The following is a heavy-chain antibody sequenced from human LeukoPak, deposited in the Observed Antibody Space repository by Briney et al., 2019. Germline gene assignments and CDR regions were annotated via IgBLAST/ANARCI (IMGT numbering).Heavy chain of an antibody. V-gene: IGHV3-23*01. Sequence: PGGSLRLSCAASGFTFSGYWMTWVRQAPGKGLEWVSGIIGTGDSTFYADPVKGRFTISRDNSMNTLYLHMNSLRVDDTAVYYCESLYNDYGDYWGQGALVTVSS. CDR3: ESLYNDYGDY. CDR1: GFTFSGYW. J-gene: IGHJ4*02. CDR2: IIGTGDST. D-gene: IGHD5-24*01.